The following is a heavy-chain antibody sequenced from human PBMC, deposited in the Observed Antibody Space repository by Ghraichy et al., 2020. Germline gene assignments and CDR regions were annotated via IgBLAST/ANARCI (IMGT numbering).Heavy chain of an antibody. Sequence: ASVKVSCKASGYTFTSYGISWVRQAPGQGLEWMGWISAYNGNTNYAQKLQGRVTITTDTSTSTAYMELRSLRSDDTAVYYCARGYCSSTSCLGYYYYYMDGWGKGTTVTVSS. D-gene: IGHD2-2*01. CDR3: ARGYCSSTSCLGYYYYYMDG. CDR2: ISAYNGNT. J-gene: IGHJ6*03. V-gene: IGHV1-18*01. CDR1: GYTFTSYG.